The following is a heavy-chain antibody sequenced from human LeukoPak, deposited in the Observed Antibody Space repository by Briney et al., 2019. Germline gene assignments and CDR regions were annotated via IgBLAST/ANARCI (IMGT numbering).Heavy chain of an antibody. J-gene: IGHJ6*03. D-gene: IGHD6-13*01. CDR1: GGSISSYY. CDR2: IYYSGST. V-gene: IGHV4-59*01. Sequence: SETLSLTCTVSGGSISSYYWGWIRQPPGKGLEWIGYIYYSGSTNYNPSLKSRVTISVDTSKNQFSLKLSSVTAADTAVYYCARKVEAAAGTIYYYYYMDVWGKGTTVTVSS. CDR3: ARKVEAAAGTIYYYYYMDV.